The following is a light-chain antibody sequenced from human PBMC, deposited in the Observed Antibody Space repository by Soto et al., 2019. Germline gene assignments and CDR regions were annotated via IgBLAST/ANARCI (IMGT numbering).Light chain of an antibody. V-gene: IGKV1-5*03. CDR2: KAS. CDR1: QSISSW. CDR3: QQYNSYST. J-gene: IGKJ1*01. Sequence: DIQMTQSPSTLSASVGDRVTITCRASQSISSWLAWYQQKPGKAPKLLIYKASSLESGVPSRFSGSGSGTEFILTISSLKPDDFATYYCQQYNSYSTFGQGTKVDIK.